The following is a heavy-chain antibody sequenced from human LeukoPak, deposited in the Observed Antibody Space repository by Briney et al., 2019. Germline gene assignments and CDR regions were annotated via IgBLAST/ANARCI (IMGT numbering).Heavy chain of an antibody. CDR1: GYTFTSYY. CDR3: AREVPPNPVSGRTRQINWFDP. D-gene: IGHD3-10*01. V-gene: IGHV1-46*01. J-gene: IGHJ5*02. CDR2: INPSGGST. Sequence: ASVKVSCKASGYTFTSYYVHWVRQAPGQGLEWMGIINPSGGSTSYAQKFQGRVTMTRDTSTNTVYMELSSLRSEDTAVYYCAREVPPNPVSGRTRQINWFDPWGQGTLSPSPQ.